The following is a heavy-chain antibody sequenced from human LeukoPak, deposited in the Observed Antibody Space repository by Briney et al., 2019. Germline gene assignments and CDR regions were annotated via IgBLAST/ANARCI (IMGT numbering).Heavy chain of an antibody. CDR3: AKPARTDYADY. V-gene: IGHV3-23*01. D-gene: IGHD1-14*01. CDR1: GFTLSNYA. J-gene: IGHJ4*02. CDR2: INGSGDKT. Sequence: GGTLRLSCAAYGFTLSNYAMNWVRQAPGKGLEWVSSINGSGDKTYYADSVKGRFTISRDNSKNTLYLQMNSLRAEDTAVYYCAKPARTDYADYWGQGTLVTVSS.